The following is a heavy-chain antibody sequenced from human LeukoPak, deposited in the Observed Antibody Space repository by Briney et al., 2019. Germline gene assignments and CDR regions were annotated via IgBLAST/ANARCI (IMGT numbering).Heavy chain of an antibody. CDR2: IIPIFGTA. J-gene: IGHJ3*02. CDR1: GGTFSSYA. Sequence: SVKVSCKASGGTFSSYAISWVRQAPGQGLEWMGGIIPIFGTANYAQKFRGRVTITADESTSTAYMELSSLRSGDTAVYYCAKTARRGAFDIWGQGTMVTVSS. CDR3: AKTARRGAFDI. V-gene: IGHV1-69*13. D-gene: IGHD1-14*01.